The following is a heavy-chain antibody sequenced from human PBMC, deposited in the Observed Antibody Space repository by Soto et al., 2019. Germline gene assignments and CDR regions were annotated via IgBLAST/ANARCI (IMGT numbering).Heavy chain of an antibody. V-gene: IGHV3-9*03. J-gene: IGHJ6*02. Sequence: GGSLRLSCAASGFRFEDYAMHWVRQAPGKGLEWVSGIAWNSDIIGYADSVKGRFTISRDTGKNSLYLQMNSLRREDMVFYYCAKEHYGSVIYGMAVGAQGTTVTVSS. CDR2: IAWNSDII. CDR1: GFRFEDYA. CDR3: AKEHYGSVIYGMAV. D-gene: IGHD3-10*01.